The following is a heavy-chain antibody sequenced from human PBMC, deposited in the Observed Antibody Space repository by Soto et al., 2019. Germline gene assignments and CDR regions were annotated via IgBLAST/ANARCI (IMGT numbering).Heavy chain of an antibody. Sequence: VAGPTLVNPTQTLTLTCTFSGFSLSTSGVGVGWIRQPPGKALEWLALIYWNDDEHYSPSLKSRLTIAKDTSKNQVVLTMTNMDPVDTATYYCAHSITIFGVDISDWLAPWGRGTLVTVSS. CDR3: AHSITIFGVDISDWLAP. J-gene: IGHJ5*02. CDR1: GFSLSTSGVG. V-gene: IGHV2-5*01. D-gene: IGHD3-3*01. CDR2: IYWNDDE.